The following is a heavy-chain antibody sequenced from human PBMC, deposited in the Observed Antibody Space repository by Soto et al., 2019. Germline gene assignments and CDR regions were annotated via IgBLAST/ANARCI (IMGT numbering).Heavy chain of an antibody. CDR2: ISGSGGST. CDR1: GFTFSSYA. CDR3: AKATSVLAARPKNAFDI. V-gene: IGHV3-23*01. Sequence: EVQLLESGGGLVQPGGSPRLSCAASGFTFSSYAMSWVRQAPGKGLEWVSAISGSGGSTYYADSVKGRFTISRDNSKNTLYLQMNSLRAEDTAVYYCAKATSVLAARPKNAFDIWGQGTMVTVSS. D-gene: IGHD6-6*01. J-gene: IGHJ3*02.